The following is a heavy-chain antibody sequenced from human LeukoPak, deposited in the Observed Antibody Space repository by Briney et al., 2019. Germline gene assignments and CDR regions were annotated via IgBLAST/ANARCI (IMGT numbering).Heavy chain of an antibody. D-gene: IGHD6-13*01. V-gene: IGHV3-23*01. J-gene: IGHJ4*02. Sequence: GGSLRLSCAASGFTFSSYAMSWVRQAPGKGLEWVSAISGSGGSTYYAGSVKGRFTISRDNSKNTLYLQMNSLRAEDTAVYYCAKPPPWYSSSWYFDYWGQGTLVTVSS. CDR3: AKPPPWYSSSWYFDY. CDR2: ISGSGGST. CDR1: GFTFSSYA.